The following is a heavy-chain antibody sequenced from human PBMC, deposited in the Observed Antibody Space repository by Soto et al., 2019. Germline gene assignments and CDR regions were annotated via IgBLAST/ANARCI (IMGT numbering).Heavy chain of an antibody. D-gene: IGHD1-26*01. V-gene: IGHV4-30-4*01. CDR3: ATHSGSYLSRIQH. CDR2: IYYSGST. Sequence: PSETLSLTCTVSGGSISSGDYYWSWIRQPPGKGLEWIGYIYYSGSTYYNPSLKSRVTISVDTSKNQFSLKLSSVTAADTAVYYCATHSGSYLSRIQHWGQGTLVTVSS. CDR1: GGSISSGDYY. J-gene: IGHJ1*01.